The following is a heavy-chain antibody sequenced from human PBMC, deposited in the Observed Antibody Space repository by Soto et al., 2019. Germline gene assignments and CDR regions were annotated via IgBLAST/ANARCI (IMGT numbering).Heavy chain of an antibody. CDR2: IWYDGSNK. Sequence: QVQLVESGGGVVQPGRSLRLSCAASGFSFSSYGMHWVRQAPGKGLEWVAVIWYDGSNKYYVDSVKGRFTISRDNSNNTLALQMNILRGEDTAVYYCARADYYGSGTYPPHYWGPGILVAVSS. J-gene: IGHJ4*02. CDR1: GFSFSSYG. CDR3: ARADYYGSGTYPPHY. D-gene: IGHD3-10*01. V-gene: IGHV3-33*01.